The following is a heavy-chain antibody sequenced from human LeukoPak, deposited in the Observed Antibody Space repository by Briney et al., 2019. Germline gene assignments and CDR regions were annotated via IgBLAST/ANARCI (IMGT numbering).Heavy chain of an antibody. Sequence: GGSLRLSCAASGFTFSDYYMSWIRQAPGKGLEWVSYISSSGSTIYYADSVKGRFTISRDNAKNSLYLQMNSLRAEDTAVYYCARDLRRWELRGYFDYWGQGTLVTVSS. J-gene: IGHJ4*02. D-gene: IGHD1-26*01. CDR3: ARDLRRWELRGYFDY. CDR1: GFTFSDYY. CDR2: ISSSGSTI. V-gene: IGHV3-11*01.